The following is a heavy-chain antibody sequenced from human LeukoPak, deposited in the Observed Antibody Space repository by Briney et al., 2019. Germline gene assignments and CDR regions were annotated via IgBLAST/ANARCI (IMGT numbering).Heavy chain of an antibody. CDR2: ISSGGSTV. D-gene: IGHD5-12*01. Sequence: PGXXXEWVSYISSGGSTVYYADSVKGRFTISRDNAKNSLYLQTNSLRADETAVYYCARDESGYDQWGQGTLVTVSS. J-gene: IGHJ5*02. CDR3: ARDESGYDQ. V-gene: IGHV3-11*01.